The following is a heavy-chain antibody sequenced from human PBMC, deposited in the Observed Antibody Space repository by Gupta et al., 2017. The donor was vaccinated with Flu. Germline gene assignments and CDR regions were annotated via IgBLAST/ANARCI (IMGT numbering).Heavy chain of an antibody. Sequence: EVQLLESGGGLVQPGGSLRLSCAASGFTFSSYAMSWVRQAPGKGLEWVSAISGSGGSTYYADSVKGRFTISRDNSKNTLYLQMNSLRAEDTAVYYCAKGNKGSSSSAGDYYYYYGMDVWGQGTTVTVSS. CDR2: ISGSGGST. CDR1: GFTFSSYA. V-gene: IGHV3-23*01. J-gene: IGHJ6*02. D-gene: IGHD6-6*01. CDR3: AKGNKGSSSSAGDYYYYYGMDV.